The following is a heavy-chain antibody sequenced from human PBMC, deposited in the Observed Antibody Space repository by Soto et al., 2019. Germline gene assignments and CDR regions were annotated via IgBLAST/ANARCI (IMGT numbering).Heavy chain of an antibody. CDR3: ARSRPRGYYYAMDV. D-gene: IGHD2-15*01. J-gene: IGHJ6*02. Sequence: SETLSLTCTVSGVSITGYYWTWIRQSPGKGLEWIGYVYYTGNTNYNPSLKSRITISLDTPKSQFSLRLSSVTAADTAVYYCARSRPRGYYYAMDVWGQGTSVTAP. CDR2: VYYTGNT. CDR1: GVSITGYY. V-gene: IGHV4-59*01.